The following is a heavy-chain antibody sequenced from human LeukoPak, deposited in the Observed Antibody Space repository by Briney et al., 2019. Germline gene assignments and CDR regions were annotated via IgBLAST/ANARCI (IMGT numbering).Heavy chain of an antibody. Sequence: GGSLRLSCEASGFPFSSCVMSWVRQAPGKGLEGISYINHNGEAIYYPDFVKGRFTISRDNAKTSLYLQMNALRDEDTAVYYCARDYDWALDHWGQGTRVTVSS. J-gene: IGHJ4*02. CDR3: ARDYDWALDH. CDR2: INHNGEAI. V-gene: IGHV3-48*02. CDR1: GFPFSSCV. D-gene: IGHD3-9*01.